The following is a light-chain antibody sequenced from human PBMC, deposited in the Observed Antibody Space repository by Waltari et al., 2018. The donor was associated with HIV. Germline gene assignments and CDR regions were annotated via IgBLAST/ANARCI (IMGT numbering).Light chain of an antibody. CDR2: DNT. V-gene: IGLV1-40*01. CDR1: SSNIGAGYD. J-gene: IGLJ2*01. Sequence: QSVLTPSPSVPGAPGQRVTISSTGTSSNIGAGYDVHWCLPFPGSVPRLLISDNTNRPSGVPDRFTGSKSGTSASLAISGLQAEDEADYYCQSYDSSLKVIFGGGTKVTVL. CDR3: QSYDSSLKVI.